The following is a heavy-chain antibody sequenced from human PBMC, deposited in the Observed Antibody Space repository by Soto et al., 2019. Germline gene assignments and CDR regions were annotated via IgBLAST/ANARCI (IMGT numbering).Heavy chain of an antibody. Sequence: SETLSLTCTVSGGSISSYCWSWIRQPPGKGLEWIGYIYYSGSTNYNPSLKSRVTISVDTSKNQFSLKLSSVTAADTAVYYCARAHYDSSGYFDYWGQGTLVTVSS. D-gene: IGHD3-22*01. CDR2: IYYSGST. V-gene: IGHV4-59*01. J-gene: IGHJ4*02. CDR1: GGSISSYC. CDR3: ARAHYDSSGYFDY.